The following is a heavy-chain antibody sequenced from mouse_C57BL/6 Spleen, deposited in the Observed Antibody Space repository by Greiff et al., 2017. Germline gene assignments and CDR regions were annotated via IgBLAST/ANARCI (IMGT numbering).Heavy chain of an antibody. CDR2: INPNNGGT. Sequence: VQLQQSGPELVKPGASVKMSCKASGYTFTDYNMHWVKQSHGQSLEWIGYINPNNGGTSYNQKFKGKATLTVNKSSSTAYMELRSLTSEESAVYYCASTTVLDTFAYWGQGTLVTVSA. J-gene: IGHJ3*01. V-gene: IGHV1-22*01. CDR1: GYTFTDYN. CDR3: ASTTVLDTFAY. D-gene: IGHD1-1*01.